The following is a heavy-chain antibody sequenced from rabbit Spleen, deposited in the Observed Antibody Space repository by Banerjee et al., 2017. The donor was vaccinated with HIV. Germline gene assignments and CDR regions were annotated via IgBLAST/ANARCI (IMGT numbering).Heavy chain of an antibody. Sequence: QSLEESGGDLVKPGASLTLTCIASGVSFSDNSYMCWVRQAPGKGLEWIICIHTGSSGFTYFASWAKGRFTISKTSSTTVSLQMTRLTAADTATYFCARDTSSSFSSYGMDLWGQGTLVTVS. D-gene: IGHD1-1*01. CDR1: GVSFSDNSY. CDR2: IHTGSSGFT. CDR3: ARDTSSSFSSYGMDL. V-gene: IGHV1S40*01. J-gene: IGHJ6*01.